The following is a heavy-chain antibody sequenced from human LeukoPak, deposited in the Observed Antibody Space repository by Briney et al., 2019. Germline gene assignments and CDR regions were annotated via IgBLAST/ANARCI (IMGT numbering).Heavy chain of an antibody. CDR2: IKQDGSEK. CDR1: GFTFSSYW. CDR3: AKAIFTNTLPIGY. J-gene: IGHJ4*02. Sequence: GGSLRLSCAASGFTFSSYWMSWVRQAPGKGLEWVANIKQDGSEKYYVDSVKGRFTISRDNAKNSLYLQMNSLRAEDTAVYYCAKAIFTNTLPIGYWGQGTLVTVSS. V-gene: IGHV3-7*01. D-gene: IGHD2-2*01.